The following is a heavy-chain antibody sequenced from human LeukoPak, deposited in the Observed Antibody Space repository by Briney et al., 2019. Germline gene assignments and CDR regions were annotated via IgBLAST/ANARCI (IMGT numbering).Heavy chain of an antibody. V-gene: IGHV1-69*06. CDR2: IIPIFGTA. D-gene: IGHD3-22*01. Sequence: ASVKVSCKASGGTFSSYAISWVRQAPRQGLEWMGRIIPIFGTANYAQKFQGRVTITADKSTSAAYMELSSLRSEDTAVYYCARDGYYYDSSGTPPDYWGRGTLVTVSS. CDR1: GGTFSSYA. CDR3: ARDGYYYDSSGTPPDY. J-gene: IGHJ4*02.